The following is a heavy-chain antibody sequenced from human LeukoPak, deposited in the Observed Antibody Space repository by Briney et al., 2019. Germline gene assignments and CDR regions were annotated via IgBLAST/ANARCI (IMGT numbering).Heavy chain of an antibody. CDR1: GYTFTGYY. Sequence: ASVKVSCKASGYTFTGYYMHWVRQAPGQGLEWVGWINPNSGGTNYAQKFQGRVTMTRDTSISTAYMELSRLRSDDTAVYYCARVLITMIVVDYFDYWGQGTLVTVSS. CDR3: ARVLITMIVVDYFDY. V-gene: IGHV1-2*02. D-gene: IGHD3-22*01. J-gene: IGHJ4*02. CDR2: INPNSGGT.